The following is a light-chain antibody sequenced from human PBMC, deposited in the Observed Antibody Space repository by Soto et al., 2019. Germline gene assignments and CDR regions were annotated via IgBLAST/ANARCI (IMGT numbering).Light chain of an antibody. CDR1: SSDVGGYNY. Sequence: QSALTQPASVSGSPGQSITISCTGTSSDVGGYNYVSWYQQHPGKAPKLVIYEVTKRPSGVSNRFSGSKSGNTASLTISGLQAEDEADYYCCSYTGSSRIFGGGTKLTVL. J-gene: IGLJ2*01. CDR2: EVT. V-gene: IGLV2-14*01. CDR3: CSYTGSSRI.